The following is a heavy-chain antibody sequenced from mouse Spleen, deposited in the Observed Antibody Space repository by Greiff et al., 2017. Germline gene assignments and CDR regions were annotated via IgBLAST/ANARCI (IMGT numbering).Heavy chain of an antibody. V-gene: IGHV7-3*01. D-gene: IGHD4-1*01. CDR1: GFTFTDYY. Sequence: DVHLVESGGGLVQPGGSLSLSCAASGFTFTDYYMSWVRQPPGKALEWLGFIRNKANGYTTEYSASVKGRFTISRDNSQSILYLQMNALRAEDSATYYCARYCGTQDYAMDYWGQGTSVTVSS. J-gene: IGHJ4*01. CDR2: IRNKANGYTT. CDR3: ARYCGTQDYAMDY.